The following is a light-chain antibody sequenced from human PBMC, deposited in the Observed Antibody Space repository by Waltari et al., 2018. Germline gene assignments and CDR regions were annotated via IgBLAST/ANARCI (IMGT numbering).Light chain of an antibody. J-gene: IGLJ3*02. CDR2: NDS. CDR1: DIGYKS. V-gene: IGLV3-21*02. Sequence: SYVLTQAPSVSVAPGQTARITCGGIDIGYKSVHGYQQKPGQAPVLVVYNDSDRPSGIPERFSGSNSGDTATLTISRVEAGDEADYYCQVWDSSRAHVLFGGGTKVTVL. CDR3: QVWDSSRAHVL.